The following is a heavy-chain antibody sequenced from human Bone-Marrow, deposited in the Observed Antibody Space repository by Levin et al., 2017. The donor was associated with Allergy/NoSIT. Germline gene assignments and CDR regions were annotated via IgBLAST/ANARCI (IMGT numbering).Heavy chain of an antibody. V-gene: IGHV3-53*01. CDR3: ARGWFGELLSH. Sequence: GGSLRLSCAASGFTVSSNYMSWVRQAPGKGLEWVSVIYSGGSTYYSASVKGRVTISRDNSKNTLYLQMNSLRAEDTAVYYCARGWFGELLSHWGQGTLVTVSS. J-gene: IGHJ4*02. D-gene: IGHD3-10*01. CDR2: IYSGGST. CDR1: GFTVSSNY.